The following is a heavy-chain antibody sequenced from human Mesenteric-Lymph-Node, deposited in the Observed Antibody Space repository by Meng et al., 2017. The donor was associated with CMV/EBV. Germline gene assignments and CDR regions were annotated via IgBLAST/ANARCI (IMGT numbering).Heavy chain of an antibody. Sequence: ASVKVSCKASGYTFTSYYMHWVRQAPGQGLEWMGWISAYNGDSNYAQNLQGRLTMTTDTSTGTAYMDLRSLRSDDTAVYYCARDTPIAARRGFGLDVWGQGTTVTVSS. CDR1: GYTFTSYY. D-gene: IGHD6-6*01. CDR3: ARDTPIAARRGFGLDV. CDR2: ISAYNGDS. J-gene: IGHJ6*02. V-gene: IGHV1-18*04.